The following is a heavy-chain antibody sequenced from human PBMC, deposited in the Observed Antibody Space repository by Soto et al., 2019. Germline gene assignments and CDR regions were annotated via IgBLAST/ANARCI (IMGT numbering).Heavy chain of an antibody. J-gene: IGHJ6*02. D-gene: IGHD4-4*01. CDR3: ARVAIWSNYDRDYYYGMDV. Sequence: SETLSLTCTVSGGSISSGDYYWSWIRQPPGKGLEWIGYIYYSGSTYYNPSLKSRVTISVDTSKNQFSLKLSSVTAADTAVYYCARVAIWSNYDRDYYYGMDVWGQGTTVTVSS. CDR2: IYYSGST. V-gene: IGHV4-30-4*01. CDR1: GGSISSGDYY.